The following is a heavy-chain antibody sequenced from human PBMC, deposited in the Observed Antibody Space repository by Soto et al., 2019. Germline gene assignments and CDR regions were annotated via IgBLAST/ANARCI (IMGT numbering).Heavy chain of an antibody. CDR2: SSGSGGSN. CDR3: AKAVSSSMTTANFHY. J-gene: IGHJ4*02. D-gene: IGHD4-17*01. V-gene: IGHV3-23*01. Sequence: PGGSLRLSCAASGFTFSSFDMSWVRQAPGKGLEGVSTSSGSGGSNYYADSVGGRFTISRDNSKNTLYLQMNSLRVEDTAIYYCAKAVSSSMTTANFHYWGQGTLVTVSS. CDR1: GFTFSSFD.